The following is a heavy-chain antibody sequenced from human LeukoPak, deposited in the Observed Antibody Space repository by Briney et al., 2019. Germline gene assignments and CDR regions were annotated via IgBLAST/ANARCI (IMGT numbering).Heavy chain of an antibody. CDR2: ISWNSGSI. Sequence: GRSLRLSCAASGFTFDDYSMHWVRQAPGKGLEWVSRISWNSGSIGYADSVKGRFTISRDNAKNSLYLQMNSLRAEDTALYYCAKDTSDYGDFYNWFDPWGQGTLVTVSS. CDR1: GFTFDDYS. V-gene: IGHV3-9*01. D-gene: IGHD4-17*01. J-gene: IGHJ5*02. CDR3: AKDTSDYGDFYNWFDP.